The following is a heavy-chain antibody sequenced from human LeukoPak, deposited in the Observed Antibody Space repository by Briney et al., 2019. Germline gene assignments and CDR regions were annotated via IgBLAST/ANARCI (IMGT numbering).Heavy chain of an antibody. D-gene: IGHD6-19*01. CDR1: GFTFSSYG. Sequence: SGGSLRLSCAASGFTFSSYGMHWVRQAPGKGLEWVAVISYDGSNKYYADSVKGRFTISRDNSKNTLYLQMNSLRAEDTAVYYCAREGRFSSGFDPWGQGTLVTVSS. CDR2: ISYDGSNK. J-gene: IGHJ5*02. V-gene: IGHV3-30*03. CDR3: AREGRFSSGFDP.